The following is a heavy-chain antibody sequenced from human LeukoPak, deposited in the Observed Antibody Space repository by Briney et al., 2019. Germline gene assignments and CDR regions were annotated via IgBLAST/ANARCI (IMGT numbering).Heavy chain of an antibody. CDR1: GFTFSSYA. J-gene: IGHJ6*02. V-gene: IGHV3-23*01. CDR2: ISGSGGST. D-gene: IGHD3-3*01. CDR3: AGGTYDFWSGYYAPYYGMDV. Sequence: PGGSLRLSCAASGFTFSSYAMSWVRQAPGKGLEWVSAISGSGGSTYYADSVKGRFTISRDNSKNTLYLQMNSLRAEDTAVYYCAGGTYDFWSGYYAPYYGMDVWGQGTTVTASS.